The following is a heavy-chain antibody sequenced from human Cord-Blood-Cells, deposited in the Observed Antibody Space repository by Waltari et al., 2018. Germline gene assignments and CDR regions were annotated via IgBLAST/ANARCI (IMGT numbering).Heavy chain of an antibody. Sequence: EVQLVESGGGLVQPGGSLRLSCAASGFTFSSYWMHWVRQAPGKGLVWVSRMNSDGSSTSYADSVKGRFTISRDNAKNTLYLQMNSLRAEDTAVYYCARVRTGGYAFDIWGQGTMVTVSS. V-gene: IGHV3-74*01. CDR3: ARVRTGGYAFDI. J-gene: IGHJ3*02. CDR2: MNSDGSST. CDR1: GFTFSSYW. D-gene: IGHD2-8*02.